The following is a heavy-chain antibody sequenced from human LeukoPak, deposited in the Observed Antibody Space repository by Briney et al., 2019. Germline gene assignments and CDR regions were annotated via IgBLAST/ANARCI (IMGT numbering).Heavy chain of an antibody. V-gene: IGHV3-48*04. CDR2: ISSSSSTI. D-gene: IGHD3-10*01. CDR1: GFTFSSYS. J-gene: IGHJ5*02. CDR3: ARDGFTMVRGVIGWFDP. Sequence: GGSLRLSCAASGFTFSSYSMNWVRQAPGKGLEWVSYISSSSSTIYYADSVKGRFTISRDNAKNSLYLQMNSLRAEDTAVYYCARDGFTMVRGVIGWFDPWGQGTLVTVSS.